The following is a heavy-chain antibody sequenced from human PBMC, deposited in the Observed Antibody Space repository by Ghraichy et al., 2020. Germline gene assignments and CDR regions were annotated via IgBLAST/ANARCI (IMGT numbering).Heavy chain of an antibody. CDR2: IYHVGST. Sequence: LRLSCAVSGRSISRGGYFWSWIRQPPGRGLEWIGYIYHVGSTYYNPSLRSRVTISVDRSKNQFSLKLNSVTAADTAVYYCARADRSLVDHWGQGTLVTVSS. J-gene: IGHJ4*02. CDR3: ARADRSLVDH. CDR1: GRSISRGGYF. D-gene: IGHD3-22*01. V-gene: IGHV4-30-2*01.